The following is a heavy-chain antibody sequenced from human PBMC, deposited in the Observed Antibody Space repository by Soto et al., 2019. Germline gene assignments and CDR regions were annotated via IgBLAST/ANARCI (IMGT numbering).Heavy chain of an antibody. CDR1: GYTFTSYY. V-gene: IGHV1-46*01. CDR3: AANYYGSGSSQDYYYGMDV. Sequence: ASVKVSCKASGYTFTSYYMHWVRQAPGQGREWMGIINPSGGSTSYAQKFQGRVTMTRDTSTSTVYMELSSLRSEDTAVYYCAANYYGSGSSQDYYYGMDVWGQGTTVTVSS. D-gene: IGHD3-10*01. J-gene: IGHJ6*02. CDR2: INPSGGST.